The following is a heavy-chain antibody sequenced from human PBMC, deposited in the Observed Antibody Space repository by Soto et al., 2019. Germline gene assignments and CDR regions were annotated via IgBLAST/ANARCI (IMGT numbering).Heavy chain of an antibody. D-gene: IGHD6-25*01. J-gene: IGHJ5*02. V-gene: IGHV3-33*08. CDR2: IWYDGSKE. Sequence: QEQLAESEGGVVQPGTSLRLSCTASGFTFSSFGMNWVRQAPGKGLEWVALIWYDGSKEYYADSVKGRFTISRDDSKNTLYLQMASLRAEDTAVYYCTREGTFGSGSNEAWFDPWGQGTLVTVSS. CDR3: TREGTFGSGSNEAWFDP. CDR1: GFTFSSFG.